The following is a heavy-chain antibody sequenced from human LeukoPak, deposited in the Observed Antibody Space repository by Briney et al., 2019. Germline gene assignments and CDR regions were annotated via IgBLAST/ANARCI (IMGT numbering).Heavy chain of an antibody. J-gene: IGHJ4*02. CDR3: ARVGYCSTTSCPRNFDY. V-gene: IGHV3-48*04. CDR2: ITSSGNSL. Sequence: GGSLRLSCAASRFIFSAYWMRWVRQAPGQGLEWISCITSSGNSLYYADSVNGRFTISRDTAKNSLYLRMNSLRAEDTAVYYCARVGYCSTTSCPRNFDYWGQGTLVTVSS. CDR1: RFIFSAYW. D-gene: IGHD2-2*01.